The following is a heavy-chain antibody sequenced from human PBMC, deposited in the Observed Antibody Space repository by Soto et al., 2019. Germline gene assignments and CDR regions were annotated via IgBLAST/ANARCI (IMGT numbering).Heavy chain of an antibody. V-gene: IGHV4-59*08. Sequence: SETLSLTCTVSGASISGYHWSWIRQPPGKGLECLGYISYSGSTNYNPSLKSRVTMSIDTSKNQFSLKLGSVTAADTAVYYCARQPRILTGSSGHFDYGGQGTLVTVSS. CDR2: ISYSGST. CDR1: GASISGYH. CDR3: ARQPRILTGSSGHFDY. D-gene: IGHD3-9*01. J-gene: IGHJ4*02.